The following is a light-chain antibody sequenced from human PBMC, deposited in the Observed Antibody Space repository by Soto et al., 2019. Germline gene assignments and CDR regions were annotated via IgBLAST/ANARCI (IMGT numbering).Light chain of an antibody. J-gene: IGKJ4*01. CDR2: ASS. Sequence: DIQMTQSPSSLSASVGDRITITCRASQGIGNYLAWYQQKPGKVPKLLIYASSTLQSGVPSRFSGSGSGTDFTLTISSLQPEDVATYYCQQNNKWPPVTFGGGTKVEIK. V-gene: IGKV1-27*01. CDR3: QQNNKWPPVT. CDR1: QGIGNY.